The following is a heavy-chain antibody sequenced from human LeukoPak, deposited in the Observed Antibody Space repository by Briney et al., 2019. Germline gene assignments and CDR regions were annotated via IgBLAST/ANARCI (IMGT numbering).Heavy chain of an antibody. Sequence: GGSLRLSCAASGFTFSGYGMRWVRQAPGKGLEWVSAISGSGGSTYYADSVKGRFTIPRDNSKNTLYLQMNSLRAEDTAVYYCAKDHRWSYYDSSGYYDYDYWGQGTLVTVSS. J-gene: IGHJ4*02. V-gene: IGHV3-23*01. CDR1: GFTFSGYG. CDR3: AKDHRWSYYDSSGYYDYDY. CDR2: ISGSGGST. D-gene: IGHD3-22*01.